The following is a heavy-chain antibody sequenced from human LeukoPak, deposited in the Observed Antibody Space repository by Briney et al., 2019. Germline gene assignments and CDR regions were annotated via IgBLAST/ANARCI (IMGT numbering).Heavy chain of an antibody. CDR1: GFTFSNYW. V-gene: IGHV3-74*01. Sequence: PGGSLRLSCAASGFTFSNYWMYWVRQAPGEGLVWVPRISSDGSTTANADSVRGRFTISRDNTKSTLYLQMNRLRAEDTAVYFCARSISWHDGWFDPWGQGTLVTVSS. CDR2: ISSDGSTT. D-gene: IGHD2-2*01. J-gene: IGHJ5*02. CDR3: ARSISWHDGWFDP.